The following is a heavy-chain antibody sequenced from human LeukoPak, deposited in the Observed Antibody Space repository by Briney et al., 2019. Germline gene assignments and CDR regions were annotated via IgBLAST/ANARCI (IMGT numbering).Heavy chain of an antibody. CDR3: ARDAY. CDR2: VYNSGTT. Sequence: SETLSLTCTVSGVSIGSHYWSWIRQSPGKGLEWIGCVYNSGTTVYNPSLTGRVTITVDTSKNQYSLNLRSVTAADAAVYYCARDAYWGQGILVTVSS. J-gene: IGHJ4*02. V-gene: IGHV4-59*11. CDR1: GVSIGSHY.